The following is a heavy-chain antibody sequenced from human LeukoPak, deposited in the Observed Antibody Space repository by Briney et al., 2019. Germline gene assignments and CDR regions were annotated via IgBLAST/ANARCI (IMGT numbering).Heavy chain of an antibody. CDR1: GFTFRTYA. CDR3: AKASRLYYYDSSGYNFQH. J-gene: IGHJ1*01. V-gene: IGHV3-23*01. D-gene: IGHD3-22*01. CDR2: ISGSGGSA. Sequence: PGGSLRLSCAASGFTFRTYAMSWVRQAPGKGLEWVSAISGSGGSAYYADSVKGRFTISRDNSKNTLYLQMNSLRAEDTAVYYCAKASRLYYYDSSGYNFQHWGQGTLVTVSS.